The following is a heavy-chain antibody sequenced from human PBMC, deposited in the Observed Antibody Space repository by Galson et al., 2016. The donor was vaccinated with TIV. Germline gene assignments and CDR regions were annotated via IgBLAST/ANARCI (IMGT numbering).Heavy chain of an antibody. V-gene: IGHV1-69*13. CDR2: IVPIYRSP. CDR3: ARPSDSSWYFDL. CDR1: GGSFSNYY. Sequence: SVKVSCKASGGSFSNYYINWVRQAPGQGPEWMGGIVPIYRSPKYARRFQGRVPITADESTSTVFVELTSLTSDDTATYYCARPSDSSWYFDLWGRGTQVIVSS. J-gene: IGHJ2*01. D-gene: IGHD6-13*01.